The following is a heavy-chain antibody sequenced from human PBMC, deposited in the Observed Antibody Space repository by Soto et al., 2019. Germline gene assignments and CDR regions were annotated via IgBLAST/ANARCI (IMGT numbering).Heavy chain of an antibody. Sequence: SLRLSCAASGFTFSSYAMGWVRQAPGKGLEWVSAISGRGGSTYYADSVKGRFTISRDNSKTTLYLQMNSRRAEDTAVYYCAKTGGSSSWMDYFDYWCQGTLVTVSS. CDR3: AKTGGSSSWMDYFDY. CDR2: ISGRGGST. D-gene: IGHD6-6*01. V-gene: IGHV3-23*01. CDR1: GFTFSSYA. J-gene: IGHJ4*02.